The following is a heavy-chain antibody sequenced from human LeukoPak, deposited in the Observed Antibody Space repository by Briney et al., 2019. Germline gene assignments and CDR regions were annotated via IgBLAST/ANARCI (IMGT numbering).Heavy chain of an antibody. CDR2: ISRSSNHI. D-gene: IGHD4-17*01. Sequence: GGCLILSCAASGFTFSYSTMDWGRRAPGKGLEWVSSISRSSNHIYYADSLKGRFTISRDDDKDSLSLQMNSLRAEDTSVYYCARGDYGGYNFPFDYWGQGTLVTVSS. CDR1: GFTFSYST. J-gene: IGHJ4*02. CDR3: ARGDYGGYNFPFDY. V-gene: IGHV3-21*01.